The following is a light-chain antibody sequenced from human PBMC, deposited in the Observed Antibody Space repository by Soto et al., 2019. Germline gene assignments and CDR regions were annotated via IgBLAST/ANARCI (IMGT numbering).Light chain of an antibody. Sequence: QSALTQPASVSGSPGQSITISCTGTSSDVGGYNYVSWYQQHPGKAPKLMIYDVSNRPSGVSNRFSGSKSGNTASLTISGVQDEDEADYCCSSYTSSSTLFGGGTKLTVL. CDR1: SSDVGGYNY. CDR3: SSYTSSSTL. J-gene: IGLJ3*02. CDR2: DVS. V-gene: IGLV2-14*01.